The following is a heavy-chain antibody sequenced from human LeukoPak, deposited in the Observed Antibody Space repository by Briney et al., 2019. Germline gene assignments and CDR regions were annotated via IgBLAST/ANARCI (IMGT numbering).Heavy chain of an antibody. CDR3: AKDSGYSGSYGRFDY. V-gene: IGHV3-30*02. Sequence: GGSLRLSCAASGFTFSNYGMHWVRQAPGKGLEWVAFIRYDGSNKYYADSVKGRFTISRDNSKNTLYLQMNSLRAEDTAVYYCAKDSGYSGSYGRFDYWGQGTLVTVSS. D-gene: IGHD1-26*01. J-gene: IGHJ4*02. CDR2: IRYDGSNK. CDR1: GFTFSNYG.